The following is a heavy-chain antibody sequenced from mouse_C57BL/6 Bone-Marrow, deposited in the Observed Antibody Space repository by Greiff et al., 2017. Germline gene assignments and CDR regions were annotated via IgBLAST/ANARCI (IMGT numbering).Heavy chain of an antibody. CDR3: ARWDDDYYCAFAC. CDR2: IDPANGNT. D-gene: IGHD2-3*01. Sequence: EVKLMESVAELVRPGASVKLSCTASGFNIKNTYMHWVKQRPEQGLEWIGRIDPANGNTKYAPKFQGKATITADTSSNTAYLQLSSLTSEDAAVSYCARWDDDYYCAFACWGQWTLVSVSA. CDR1: GFNIKNTY. J-gene: IGHJ3*01. V-gene: IGHV14-3*01.